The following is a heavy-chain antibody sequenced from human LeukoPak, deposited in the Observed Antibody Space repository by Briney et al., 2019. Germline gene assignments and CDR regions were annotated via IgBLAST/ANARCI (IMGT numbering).Heavy chain of an antibody. V-gene: IGHV4-30-2*01. CDR2: IYHSGST. Sequence: SQTLSLTCTVSGGSISSGGYYWSWIRQPPGKGLEWIGYIYHSGSTYYNPSLKSRVTISVDRSKNQFSLKLSSVTAADTAVYYCATSGYSGYDSPGAFDIWGQGTMVTVSS. D-gene: IGHD5-12*01. CDR3: ATSGYSGYDSPGAFDI. CDR1: GGSISSGGYY. J-gene: IGHJ3*02.